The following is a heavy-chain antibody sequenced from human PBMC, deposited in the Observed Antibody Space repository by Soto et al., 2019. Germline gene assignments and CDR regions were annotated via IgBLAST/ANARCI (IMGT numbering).Heavy chain of an antibody. J-gene: IGHJ5*02. Sequence: SETLSLTCTVSGGAVSNFYLNWIRQPAGKGLEWIGRIYSSGGTNYNPSLRSRVTMSVDTSKNQFSLKLNSVTAADTAVYYCAKSSHKESWFDPWGQGTLVTVSS. V-gene: IGHV4-4*07. D-gene: IGHD2-15*01. CDR2: IYSSGGT. CDR3: AKSSHKESWFDP. CDR1: GGAVSNFY.